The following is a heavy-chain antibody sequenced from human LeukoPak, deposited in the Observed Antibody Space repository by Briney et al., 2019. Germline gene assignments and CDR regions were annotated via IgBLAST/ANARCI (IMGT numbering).Heavy chain of an antibody. CDR2: IYYSGST. J-gene: IGHJ3*02. CDR1: GGSIRSSYYY. V-gene: IGHV4-30-4*08. Sequence: PSETLSLTCTVSGGSIRSSYYYWGWIRQPPGKGLEWIGYIYYSGSTYYNPSLKSRVTISVDTSKNQFSLKLSSVTAADTAVYYCARAYYYDSSSLAFDIWGQGTMVTVSS. D-gene: IGHD3-22*01. CDR3: ARAYYYDSSSLAFDI.